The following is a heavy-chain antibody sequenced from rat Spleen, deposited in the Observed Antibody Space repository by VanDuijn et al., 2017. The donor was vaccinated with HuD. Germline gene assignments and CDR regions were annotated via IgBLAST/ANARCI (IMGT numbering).Heavy chain of an antibody. Sequence: EVQLVESGGGLVQPGRSLKLSCAASGFTFSNYGIHWIRQAPAKGLEWVASISSDGSSTYYRDSVKGRFSISRDNARSTLSLQMDSLRSEDTATYYCARRLYDYFDYWGQGVMVTVSS. CDR2: ISSDGSST. V-gene: IGHV5-29*01. CDR3: ARRLYDYFDY. CDR1: GFTFSNYG. J-gene: IGHJ2*01. D-gene: IGHD1-2*01.